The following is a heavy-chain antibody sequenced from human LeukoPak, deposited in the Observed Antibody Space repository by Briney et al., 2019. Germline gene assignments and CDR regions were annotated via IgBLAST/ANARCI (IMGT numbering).Heavy chain of an antibody. D-gene: IGHD3-10*01. CDR3: ARSYNSGSYYPYFFDY. CDR2: IYITGST. Sequence: SETLSLTCTVSGGSIGAYCWSWIRQPPEKGLEWIGYIYITGSTNYNPSLKSRVTISVDTSNNRFSLRLSSLTAADTAVYYCARSYNSGSYYPYFFDYWGQGTLVTVSS. V-gene: IGHV4-4*09. CDR1: GGSIGAYC. J-gene: IGHJ4*02.